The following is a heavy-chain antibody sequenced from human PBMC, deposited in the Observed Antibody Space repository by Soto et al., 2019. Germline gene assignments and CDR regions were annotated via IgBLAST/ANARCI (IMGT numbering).Heavy chain of an antibody. D-gene: IGHD6-13*01. CDR3: ARSDSSSWYYFDY. CDR1: GGSISSGGYY. J-gene: IGHJ4*02. V-gene: IGHV4-31*11. CDR2: IYYSGST. Sequence: QVQLQESGPGLVKPSQTLSLTCAVSGGSISSGGYYWSWIRQHPGKGLEWIGYIYYSGSTYYNPSLKSRVTISVDTSKNQFSLKLSSVTAADTAVYYCARSDSSSWYYFDYWGQGTLVTVSS.